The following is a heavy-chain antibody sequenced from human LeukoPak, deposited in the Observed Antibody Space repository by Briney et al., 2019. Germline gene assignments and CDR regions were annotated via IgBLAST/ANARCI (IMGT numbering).Heavy chain of an antibody. D-gene: IGHD5-18*01. V-gene: IGHV3-11*01. CDR2: ISSSGSTI. CDR1: GFTFSDYY. Sequence: GGSLRLSCAASGFTFSDYYMSWIRQAPGKGLEWVSYISSSGSTIYYADSVKGRFTISRDNSKNTLYLQVNSLRAEDTAVYYCAKGNGYSYGRYYFDYWGQGTLVTVSS. CDR3: AKGNGYSYGRYYFDY. J-gene: IGHJ4*02.